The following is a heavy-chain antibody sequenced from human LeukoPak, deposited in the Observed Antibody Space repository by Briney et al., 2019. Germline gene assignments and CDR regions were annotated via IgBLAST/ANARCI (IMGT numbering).Heavy chain of an antibody. CDR2: ISSSSSYI. D-gene: IGHD3-10*01. CDR1: GFTFSSYS. Sequence: LSLTCAASGFTFSSYSMNWVRQAPGKGLEWVSSISSSSSYIYYADSVRGRFTISRDNAKNSLYLQMNSLRAEDTAVYYCARDRRGRITMVRGVPFDYWGQGTLVTVSP. V-gene: IGHV3-21*01. CDR3: ARDRRGRITMVRGVPFDY. J-gene: IGHJ4*02.